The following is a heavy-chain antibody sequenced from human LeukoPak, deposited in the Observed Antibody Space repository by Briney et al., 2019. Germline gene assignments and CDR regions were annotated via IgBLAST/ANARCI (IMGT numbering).Heavy chain of an antibody. V-gene: IGHV4-4*07. J-gene: IGHJ4*02. Sequence: SETLSLTCTVSGGSISRYYWSWIGQPAGKGLEWIGRIYTSGSTNHNPSLKSRVTISVDTSKNQFSLKLSSVTAADTAVYYCARAPGRYDILTGYRDQYYFDYWGQGTLVTVSS. CDR3: ARAPGRYDILTGYRDQYYFDY. D-gene: IGHD3-9*01. CDR1: GGSISRYY. CDR2: IYTSGST.